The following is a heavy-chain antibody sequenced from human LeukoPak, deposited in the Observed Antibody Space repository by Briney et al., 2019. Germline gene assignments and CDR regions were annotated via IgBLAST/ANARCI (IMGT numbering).Heavy chain of an antibody. J-gene: IGHJ4*02. D-gene: IGHD6-19*01. CDR2: INPSGGST. V-gene: IGHV1-46*01. CDR3: ARDLGGIAVAGNFDY. Sequence: ASVTVSCKASGYTFTSYYMHWVRQAPGQGLEWMGIINPSGGSTSYAQKFQGRVTMTRDTSTSTVYMELSSLRSEDTAVYYCARDLGGIAVAGNFDYWGQGTLVTVSS. CDR1: GYTFTSYY.